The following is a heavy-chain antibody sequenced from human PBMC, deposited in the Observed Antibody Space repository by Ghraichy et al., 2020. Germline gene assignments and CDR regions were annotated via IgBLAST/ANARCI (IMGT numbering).Heavy chain of an antibody. D-gene: IGHD1-26*01. CDR3: ARGQGATVYYYGMDV. V-gene: IGHV3-48*03. J-gene: IGHJ6*02. CDR1: GFTFSSYE. Sequence: GESLNISCAGSGFTFSSYEMNWVRQAPGKGLEWVSNIRGTTSAIYYADSVKGRFTMSRDNAKSSLYLQMNSLRVEDTAVYYCARGQGATVYYYGMDVWGQGTTVTVSS. CDR2: IRGTTSAI.